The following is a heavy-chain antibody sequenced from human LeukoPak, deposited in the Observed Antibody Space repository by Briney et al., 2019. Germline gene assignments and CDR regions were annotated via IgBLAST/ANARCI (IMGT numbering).Heavy chain of an antibody. CDR1: GYTFTDYY. D-gene: IGHD3-22*01. Sequence: ASVKVSCKASGYTFTDYYMHWVRQAPGQGLEWMGWINPNSGAIHYAQKFQGRVTMTRDTSIRTAYMELSRLTSDDTAVYYCATDDSSGFYLGAVNYWGQGTRVTVSS. V-gene: IGHV1-2*02. CDR2: INPNSGAI. J-gene: IGHJ4*02. CDR3: ATDDSSGFYLGAVNY.